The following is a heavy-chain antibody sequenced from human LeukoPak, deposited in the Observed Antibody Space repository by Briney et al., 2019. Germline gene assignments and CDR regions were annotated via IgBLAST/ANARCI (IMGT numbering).Heavy chain of an antibody. CDR2: TYPGDAGT. J-gene: IGHJ4*02. Sequence: GESLKVSCKCSGYSFPSYWIGWVRQMPGKGLEWMGVTYPGDAGTRYSPSSQGQATIPADKPISTAYLQWSSLKVWDTAMYYCARLGSSSSSFDYWGQGNLVTVSS. D-gene: IGHD6-6*01. V-gene: IGHV5-51*01. CDR3: ARLGSSSSSFDY. CDR1: GYSFPSYW.